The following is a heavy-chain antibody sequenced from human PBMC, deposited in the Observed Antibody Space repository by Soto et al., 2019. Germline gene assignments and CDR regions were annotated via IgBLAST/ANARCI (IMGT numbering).Heavy chain of an antibody. V-gene: IGHV1-69*01. Sequence: QVQLVQSGAEVKKPGSSVKVSCKASGGTFSSYAISWVRQAPGQGLEWMGGIIPIFGTANYGQKFQGRVPITADESTSTAYMELSSLRSEDTAVYYCAREGGYDFWSGPKSRAWHGAFDLWGQGTMVTVSS. J-gene: IGHJ3*01. D-gene: IGHD3-3*01. CDR3: AREGGYDFWSGPKSRAWHGAFDL. CDR1: GGTFSSYA. CDR2: IIPIFGTA.